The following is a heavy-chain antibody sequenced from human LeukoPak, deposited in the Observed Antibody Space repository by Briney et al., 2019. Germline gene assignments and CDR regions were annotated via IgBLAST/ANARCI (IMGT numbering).Heavy chain of an antibody. CDR1: GYTFIDYY. D-gene: IGHD2-2*01. CDR2: ISAYSGKT. J-gene: IGHJ4*02. Sequence: ASVKVSCKASGYTFIDYYMHWVRQAPGQGLEWMGWISAYSGKTNYAQKLQERVTMTIDTSTSTAYMELRSLRSDDTAVYYCATDFLGYCSSTSCYYDGYWGQGTLVTVSS. CDR3: ATDFLGYCSSTSCYYDGY. V-gene: IGHV1-18*04.